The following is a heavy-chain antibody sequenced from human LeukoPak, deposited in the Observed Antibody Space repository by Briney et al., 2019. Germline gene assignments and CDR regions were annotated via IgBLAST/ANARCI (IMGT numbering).Heavy chain of an antibody. CDR2: ITNDGGTT. CDR3: ARVDDFTYDF. D-gene: IGHD2-2*03. J-gene: IGHJ4*02. CDR1: GFTFGSYA. V-gene: IGHV3-64*01. Sequence: PGGSLRLSCAASGFTFGSYAMHWVRQAPGKGLEYVSAITNDGGTTFCANSVKGRFTISRDNSKNTLFLQMGSLRPEDMAVYYCARVDDFTYDFWGQGTLVTVSS.